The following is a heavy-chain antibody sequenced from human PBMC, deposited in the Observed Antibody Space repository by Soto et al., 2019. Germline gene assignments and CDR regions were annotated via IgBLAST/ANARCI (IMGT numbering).Heavy chain of an antibody. CDR2: ISYIGST. CDR3: AREGSRGDWFDP. V-gene: IGHV4-31*03. D-gene: IGHD6-19*01. CDR1: GGSISSGDYY. J-gene: IGHJ5*02. Sequence: SETLSLSCTVSGGSISSGDYYWSWIRQHPGTGLEWIGYISYIGSTYYNPSLKSRVTISVDTSKNQFSLRLSSVTAADTAVYFCAREGSRGDWFDPWGQATLVTVLL.